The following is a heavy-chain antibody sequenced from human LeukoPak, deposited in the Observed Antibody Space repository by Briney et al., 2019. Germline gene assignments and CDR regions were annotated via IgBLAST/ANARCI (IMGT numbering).Heavy chain of an antibody. CDR1: GGSISSYY. CDR2: IYYSGST. J-gene: IGHJ4*02. V-gene: IGHV4-59*01. D-gene: IGHD6-19*01. CDR3: ARDIGVAGPFDY. Sequence: PSETLSLTCTVSGGSISSYYWSWIRQPPGKGLEWIGYIYYSGSTNYNPSLKSRVTISVDTSKNQFSLKLSSMTAADTAVYYCARDIGVAGPFDYWGQGTLVTVSS.